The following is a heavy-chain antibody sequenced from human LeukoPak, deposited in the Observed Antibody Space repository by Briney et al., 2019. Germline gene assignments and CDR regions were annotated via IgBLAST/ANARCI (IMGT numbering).Heavy chain of an antibody. CDR3: ARYRRYFDYYYGMDV. CDR2: INHSGST. D-gene: IGHD3-9*01. CDR1: GGSFSGYY. Sequence: SETLSLTCAVYGGSFSGYYWSWIRQPPGKGLEWIGEINHSGSTNYNPSLKSRVTISVDTSKNQFSLKLSSVTAADTAVYYCARYRRYFDYYYGMDVWGQGTTVTVSS. V-gene: IGHV4-34*01. J-gene: IGHJ6*02.